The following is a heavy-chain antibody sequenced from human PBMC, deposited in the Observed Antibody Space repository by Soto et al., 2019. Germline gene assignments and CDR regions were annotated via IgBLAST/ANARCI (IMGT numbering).Heavy chain of an antibody. CDR1: GFTFSTYA. CDR3: AKDLHHSSGYFFTVRLNAMDV. Sequence: QVQLVESGGGVVQPGRSLRLSCAASGFTFSTYAMQWVRQAPGKGLEWVALMSYDGTNEYYADSVKGRFTISRDNCKITLYLQINSLRAEDTAVYCCAKDLHHSSGYFFTVRLNAMDVWGQGTTVTVSS. J-gene: IGHJ6*02. V-gene: IGHV3-30*18. D-gene: IGHD3-22*01. CDR2: MSYDGTNE.